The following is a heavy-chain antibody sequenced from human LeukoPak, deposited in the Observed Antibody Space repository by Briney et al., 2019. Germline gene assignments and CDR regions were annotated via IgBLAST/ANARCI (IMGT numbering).Heavy chain of an antibody. CDR1: GFTFSSYW. CDR3: ARGEYGSGSYHIDY. CDR2: ISGSSSYI. Sequence: GGSLRLSCAGSGFTFSSYWMSWVRQAPGKGLEWVSFISGSSSYIYDADSVKGRFTISRDNAKNSLYLQMNSLRAEDTAVYYCARGEYGSGSYHIDYWGQGTLVTVSS. J-gene: IGHJ4*02. D-gene: IGHD3-10*01. V-gene: IGHV3-21*01.